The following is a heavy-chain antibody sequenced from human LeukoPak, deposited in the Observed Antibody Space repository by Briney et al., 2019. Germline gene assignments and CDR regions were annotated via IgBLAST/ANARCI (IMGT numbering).Heavy chain of an antibody. V-gene: IGHV3-30*18. CDR1: GFTFSSYG. D-gene: IGHD3-10*01. CDR3: AKDSPAGYYGMDV. J-gene: IGHJ6*02. Sequence: GGSLRLSCAASGFTFSSYGMDWVRQAPGKGLEWVAVISYDGSNKYYADSVKGRFTISRDNSKNTLYLQMNSLRAEDTAVYYCAKDSPAGYYGMDVWGQGTTVTVSS. CDR2: ISYDGSNK.